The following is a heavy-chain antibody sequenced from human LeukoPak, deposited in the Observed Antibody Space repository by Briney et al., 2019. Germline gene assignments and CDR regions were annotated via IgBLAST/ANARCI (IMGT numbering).Heavy chain of an antibody. CDR1: GASISSDY. CDR3: ARKSSSSWGTSDAFDI. J-gene: IGHJ3*02. Sequence: ASETLSLTCTVSGASISSDYWNWIRQPPGKGLEWIGHVYYSGSTYYNPSLKSRVTISVDTSKNQFSLKLSSVTAADTAVYYCARKSSSSWGTSDAFDIWGQGTMVTVSS. D-gene: IGHD6-13*01. V-gene: IGHV4-59*08. CDR2: VYYSGST.